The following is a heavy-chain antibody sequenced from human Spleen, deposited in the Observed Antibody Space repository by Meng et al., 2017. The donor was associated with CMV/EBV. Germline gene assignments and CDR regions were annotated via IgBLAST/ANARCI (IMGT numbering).Heavy chain of an antibody. CDR3: ARGDYYESKLDY. J-gene: IGHJ4*02. CDR2: INPTGGGT. V-gene: IGHV1-46*01. CDR1: GYSFVTYY. Sequence: CKTSGYSFVTYYIHWVRQAPGQGLEWMGVINPTGGGTNLAPEFQGRVSMTRDTSTSTVHLDLRSLRSDDTAVYYCARGDYYESKLDYWGQGTLVTVSS. D-gene: IGHD3-22*01.